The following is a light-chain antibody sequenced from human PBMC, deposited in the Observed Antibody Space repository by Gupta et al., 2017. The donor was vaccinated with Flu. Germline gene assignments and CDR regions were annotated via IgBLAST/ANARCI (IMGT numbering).Light chain of an antibody. CDR2: GNS. CDR3: QSYDSSRSGYYV. V-gene: IGLV1-40*01. J-gene: IGLJ1*01. Sequence: QSVLTQPPSVSGAPGQRVTISCTGSSSNIGAGYDVHWYQQRPGTATKLLIYGNSNRPSGVPDRFSGSKSGTSASLAITGLQAEDEADYYCQSYDSSRSGYYVFGTGTKVTVL. CDR1: SSNIGAGYD.